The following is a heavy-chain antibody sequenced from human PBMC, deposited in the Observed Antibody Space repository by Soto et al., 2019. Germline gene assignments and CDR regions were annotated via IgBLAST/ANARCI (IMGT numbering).Heavy chain of an antibody. CDR2: ISGSVGST. J-gene: IGHJ4*02. CDR1: GFIFGDHG. V-gene: IGHV3-23*01. D-gene: IGHD6-6*01. CDR3: AKDRTIASRTFDS. Sequence: GGSLRLSCTASGFIFGDHGMHWVRQAPGKGLEWVASISGSVGSTFYADSVKGRFTISRDNYLNTLDLQLNSLRAEDTAVYYCAKDRTIASRTFDSWGQGALVTVSS.